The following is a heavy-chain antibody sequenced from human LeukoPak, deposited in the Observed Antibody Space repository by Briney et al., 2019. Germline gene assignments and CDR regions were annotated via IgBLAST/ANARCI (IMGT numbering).Heavy chain of an antibody. CDR3: ARDARGSSYMDV. CDR1: GGSISSYY. CDR2: IYYSGST. D-gene: IGHD3-10*01. J-gene: IGHJ6*02. V-gene: IGHV4-59*01. Sequence: SETLSLTCTVSGGSISSYYWSWIRQPPGKGLEWIGYIYYSGSTNYNPSLKSRVTISVDTSKNQFSLKVSSVTAADTAVYYCARDARGSSYMDVWGQGTTVTVSS.